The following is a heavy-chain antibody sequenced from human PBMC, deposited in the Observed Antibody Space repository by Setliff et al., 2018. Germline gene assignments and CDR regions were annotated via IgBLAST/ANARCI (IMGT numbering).Heavy chain of an antibody. Sequence: SETLSLTCTVSGYSISRGYIWGWIRQPPGKGLEWVGNIGHTGSINYNPSLRSRLTISRDTSKNQVSLKLNSVTATDTAVYYCSRDLGHGGDSDYWGQGILVTVSS. D-gene: IGHD2-21*02. V-gene: IGHV4-38-2*02. CDR1: GYSISRGYI. CDR3: SRDLGHGGDSDY. J-gene: IGHJ4*02. CDR2: IGHTGSI.